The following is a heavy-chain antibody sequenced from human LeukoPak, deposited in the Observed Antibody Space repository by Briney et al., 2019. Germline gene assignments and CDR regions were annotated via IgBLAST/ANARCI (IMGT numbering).Heavy chain of an antibody. CDR1: GFTFSTSP. CDR3: AKGGHHYNPFYN. Sequence: GGSLRLSCEVSGFTFSTSPMGWVRQAPGEGLEWVSSIHAGGSDPFCADSVQGRCTISRDNSKNTLFLKLNSLTAENTGTYFCAKGGHHYNPFYNWGQGTLVTVSS. CDR2: IHAGGSDP. D-gene: IGHD3-22*01. V-gene: IGHV3-23*01. J-gene: IGHJ4*02.